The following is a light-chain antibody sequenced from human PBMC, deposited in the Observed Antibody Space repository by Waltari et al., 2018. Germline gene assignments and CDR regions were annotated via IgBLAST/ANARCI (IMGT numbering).Light chain of an antibody. J-gene: IGLJ2*01. CDR2: VNSDGSH. CDR3: QTWDTDIVV. Sequence: QLVVTQSPPPSASLGASGKLTSTLSTGHGRNAIAWHQQQPEKRPRFLLRVNSDGSHNKGDGIPGRFSGSSSGAERYLIISGLQAEDEADYYCQTWDTDIVVFGGGTKLTV. V-gene: IGLV4-69*01. CDR1: TGHGRNA.